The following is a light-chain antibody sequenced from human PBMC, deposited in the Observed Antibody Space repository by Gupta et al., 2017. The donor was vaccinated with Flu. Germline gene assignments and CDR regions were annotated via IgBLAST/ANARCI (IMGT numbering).Light chain of an antibody. Sequence: QSVLTPPPSVSAAPGQKVTISCSGSSCNIGNNYLSWYQQLPGTAPKLLNYDNNNRTAGSTDRFSGSKSGTATTLVITGVQNGDEDDYYCGAGDSSFRVFGGGTKLTVL. CDR2: DNN. CDR1: SCNIGNNY. CDR3: GAGDSSFRV. J-gene: IGLJ3*02. V-gene: IGLV1-51*01.